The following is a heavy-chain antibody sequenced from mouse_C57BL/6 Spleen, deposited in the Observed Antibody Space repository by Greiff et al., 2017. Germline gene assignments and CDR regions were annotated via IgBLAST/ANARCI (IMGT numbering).Heavy chain of an antibody. J-gene: IGHJ4*01. CDR1: GYTFTSYW. CDR2: IDPSDSET. D-gene: IGHD3-3*01. Sequence: VKLQQPGAELVRPGSSVKLSCKASGYTFTSYWMHWVKQRPIQGLEWIGNIDPSDSETHYNQKFKDKATLTVDKSSSTAYMQLSSLTSEDSAVYYCASLGDSYAMDYWGQGTSVTVSS. CDR3: ASLGDSYAMDY. V-gene: IGHV1-52*01.